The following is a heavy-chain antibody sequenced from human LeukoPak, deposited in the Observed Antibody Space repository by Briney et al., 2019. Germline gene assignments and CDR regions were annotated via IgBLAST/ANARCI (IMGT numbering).Heavy chain of an antibody. CDR3: ARDSGSACYGVDF. CDR2: IAYDGSPK. J-gene: IGHJ4*02. D-gene: IGHD3-3*01. CDR1: GFIFNTYG. V-gene: IGHV3-30*03. Sequence: GGSLRLSCAASGFIFNTYGLHWVRQAPGKGLEWVAVIAYDGSPKYYADSVKGRFTISRDNSKNTLYLQMNSLSAEDTAVYYCARDSGSACYGVDFWGQGTLVTVSS.